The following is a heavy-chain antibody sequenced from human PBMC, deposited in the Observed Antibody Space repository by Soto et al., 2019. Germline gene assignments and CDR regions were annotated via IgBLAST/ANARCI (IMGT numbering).Heavy chain of an antibody. D-gene: IGHD6-19*01. Sequence: QVQLEESGGNVVQPGRSLRLSCAASGFSFSDYGMHWVRQAPGKGLESAAPLSYDGDKEYYADSVKGRFTISRDDAQTAVFLQMSTLRPAETAVYYFRKDLMGEQWLGVMTYWGQGTLVTVSS. V-gene: IGHV3-30*18. CDR1: GFSFSDYG. CDR3: RKDLMGEQWLGVMTY. J-gene: IGHJ4*02. CDR2: LSYDGDKE.